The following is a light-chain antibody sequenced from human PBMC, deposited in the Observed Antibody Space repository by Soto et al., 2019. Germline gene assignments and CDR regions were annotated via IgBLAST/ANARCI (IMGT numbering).Light chain of an antibody. CDR3: QTWGTGIRV. Sequence: QLVLTQSPSASASLGASVKLTCTLSSGHSSYTIAWHQQQPEKGPRYLMKLHSDGSHSKGDGIPDRFSGSSSGSERFLTIPSLQSEDEADYYCQTWGTGIRVFGGGTKLTVL. V-gene: IGLV4-69*01. CDR1: SGHSSYT. CDR2: LHSDGSH. J-gene: IGLJ3*02.